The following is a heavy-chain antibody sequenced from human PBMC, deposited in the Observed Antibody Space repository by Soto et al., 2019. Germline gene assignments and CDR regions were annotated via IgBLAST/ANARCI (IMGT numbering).Heavy chain of an antibody. CDR3: AKARTVTTSDWFDP. D-gene: IGHD4-17*01. CDR1: GFTFSSYA. V-gene: IGHV3-23*01. CDR2: ISGSGGST. Sequence: EVQLLESGGGVVQPGGSLRLSCAASGFTFSSYAMSWVRQAPGKGLEWVSAISGSGGSTYYADSVKGRFTISRDNXTNTLYLQMNSLRAEDTAVYYCAKARTVTTSDWFDPWGQGTLVTVSS. J-gene: IGHJ5*02.